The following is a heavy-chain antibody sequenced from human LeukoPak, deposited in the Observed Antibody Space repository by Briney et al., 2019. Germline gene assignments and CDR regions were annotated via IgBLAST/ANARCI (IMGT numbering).Heavy chain of an antibody. Sequence: SETLSLTCAVYGGSFSGYYWSWIRQPPGKGLEWIGEINHSGSTNYNPSLKSRVTISVGTSKNQFSLKLSSVTAADTAVYYCARGRAGRKTWFDPWGQGTLVTVSS. V-gene: IGHV4-34*01. J-gene: IGHJ5*02. CDR2: INHSGST. CDR1: GGSFSGYY. D-gene: IGHD1-14*01. CDR3: ARGRAGRKTWFDP.